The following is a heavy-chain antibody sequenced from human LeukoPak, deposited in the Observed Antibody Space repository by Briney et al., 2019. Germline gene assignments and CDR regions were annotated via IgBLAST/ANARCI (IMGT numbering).Heavy chain of an antibody. CDR1: GVSISSGDYY. D-gene: IGHD2-2*01. Sequence: SETLSLTCTVSGVSISSGDYYWSWLRQPPGKGLEWIEYIYYSGSTYYNPSVKSRVTISVDTSKNQFSLKLSSVTAADTAVYYCARVRGVCSSTSCLRYYYYYMDVWGKGTTVTVSS. CDR2: IYYSGST. V-gene: IGHV4-30-4*01. CDR3: ARVRGVCSSTSCLRYYYYYMDV. J-gene: IGHJ6*03.